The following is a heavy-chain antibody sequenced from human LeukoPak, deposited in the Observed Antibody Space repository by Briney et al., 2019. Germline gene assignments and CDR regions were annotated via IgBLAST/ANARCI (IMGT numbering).Heavy chain of an antibody. CDR1: GFTVSNSY. V-gene: IGHV3-53*04. J-gene: IGHJ4*02. D-gene: IGHD6-19*01. Sequence: PGGSLRLSCTASGFTVSNSYMTWVRQAPGKGLEWVSLIYGGGDMFYSDSVKGRFTISRHNSENTLYLQMNNLRAEDTAVYYCARVGVGTVAGNYFDDWGQGTLVTVSS. CDR3: ARVGVGTVAGNYFDD. CDR2: IYGGGDM.